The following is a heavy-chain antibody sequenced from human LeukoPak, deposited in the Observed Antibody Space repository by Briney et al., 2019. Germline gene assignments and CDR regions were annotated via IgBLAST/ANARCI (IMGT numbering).Heavy chain of an antibody. D-gene: IGHD5-24*01. V-gene: IGHV3-23*01. Sequence: GGSLRLSCGASGFTFTTYAMSWVRQAPGKGLEWVSGISAGSGSTYYADSVKGRFTISRHNSKNTLYLQMNSLRAEDTAVYYCAKDGGDGYNHDAFDIWGQGTMVTVSS. J-gene: IGHJ3*02. CDR1: GFTFTTYA. CDR3: AKDGGDGYNHDAFDI. CDR2: ISAGSGST.